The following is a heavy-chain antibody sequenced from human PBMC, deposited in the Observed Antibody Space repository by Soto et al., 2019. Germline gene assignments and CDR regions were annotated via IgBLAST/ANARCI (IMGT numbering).Heavy chain of an antibody. CDR2: INPSGGST. J-gene: IGHJ4*02. CDR1: GYTFTSYY. D-gene: IGHD3-9*01. Sequence: ASVKVSCKASGYTFTSYYMHWVRQAPGQGLEWMGIINPSGGSTSYAQKFQGRVTMTRDTSTSTVYMELSSLRSEDTAVYYCARAWDYYDILTGYSTASDYWGQGTLVTVSS. V-gene: IGHV1-46*03. CDR3: ARAWDYYDILTGYSTASDY.